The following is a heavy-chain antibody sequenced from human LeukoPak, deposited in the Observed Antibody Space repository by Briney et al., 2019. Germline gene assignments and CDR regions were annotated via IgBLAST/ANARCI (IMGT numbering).Heavy chain of an antibody. CDR1: GGSFSGYY. CDR3: ARGRGYDFWSGYSGHYFDY. J-gene: IGHJ4*02. Sequence: SETLSLTCAVYGGSFSGYYWSWIRQPPGKGLEWIGEINHSGSTNYNPSLKRRVTISVDTSKNQFSLKLSSVTAADTAVYYCARGRGYDFWSGYSGHYFDYWGQGTLVTVSS. D-gene: IGHD3-3*01. CDR2: INHSGST. V-gene: IGHV4-34*01.